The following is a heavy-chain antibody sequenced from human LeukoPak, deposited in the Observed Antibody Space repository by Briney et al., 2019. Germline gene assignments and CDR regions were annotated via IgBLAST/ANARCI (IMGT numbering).Heavy chain of an antibody. CDR3: ARIRDGYNDAYDI. V-gene: IGHV1-46*01. Sequence: ASVKVSCKASGYTFTNSYIHWVRQAPGQGLEWMGLINPGGDNTDYAQNFQGRVTMTRDTSTSTVYMGLSSLRSEDTAVYYCARIRDGYNDAYDIWGQGTMVTVSS. J-gene: IGHJ3*02. D-gene: IGHD5-24*01. CDR2: INPGGDNT. CDR1: GYTFTNSY.